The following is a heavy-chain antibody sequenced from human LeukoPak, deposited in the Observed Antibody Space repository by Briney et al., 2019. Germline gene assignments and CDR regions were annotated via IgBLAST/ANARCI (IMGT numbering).Heavy chain of an antibody. V-gene: IGHV4-59*08. CDR3: ARVVAVAGTFIQH. Sequence: SSETLSLTCTVSGGSISSYYWSWIRQPPGKGLEWIGYIYYSGSTNYNPSLKSRVTISVDTSKNQFSLKLSSVTAADTAVYYCARVVAVAGTFIQHWGQGTLVTVSS. J-gene: IGHJ1*01. CDR2: IYYSGST. D-gene: IGHD6-19*01. CDR1: GGSISSYY.